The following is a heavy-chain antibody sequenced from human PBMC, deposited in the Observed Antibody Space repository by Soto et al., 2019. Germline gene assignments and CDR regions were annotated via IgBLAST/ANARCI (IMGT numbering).Heavy chain of an antibody. J-gene: IGHJ4*02. CDR3: ARDTCSGGSCYPHPCDY. CDR2: ISAYNGNT. V-gene: IGHV1-18*01. Sequence: ASVKVSCKASGYTFTSYGISWVRQAPGQGLEWMGWISAYNGNTNYAQKLQGRVTMTTDTSTSTAYMELRSLRSDDTAVYYCARDTCSGGSCYPHPCDYWGQGTLVTVSS. D-gene: IGHD2-15*01. CDR1: GYTFTSYG.